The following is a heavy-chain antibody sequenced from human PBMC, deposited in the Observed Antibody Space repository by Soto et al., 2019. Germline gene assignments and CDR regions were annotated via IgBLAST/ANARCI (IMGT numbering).Heavy chain of an antibody. CDR2: IYYSGST. J-gene: IGHJ1*01. Sequence: SETLSLTCTVSGGSISSYYWSWVRQPPGKGLEWIGYIYYSGSTNYNPSLKSRVTISVDTSKNQFSLKLSSVTAADTAVYYCARGRITMIVGGYFQHWGQGTLVTVSS. CDR1: GGSISSYY. D-gene: IGHD3-22*01. CDR3: ARGRITMIVGGYFQH. V-gene: IGHV4-59*12.